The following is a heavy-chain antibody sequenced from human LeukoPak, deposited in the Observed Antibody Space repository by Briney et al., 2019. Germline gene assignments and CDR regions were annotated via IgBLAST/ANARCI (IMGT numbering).Heavy chain of an antibody. D-gene: IGHD1-1*01. V-gene: IGHV4-30-4*08. CDR3: ARGRRYDWFDP. CDR1: GGSISSGDYY. CDR2: IHYSGST. Sequence: PSETLSLTCTVSGGSISSGDYYWSWIRQPPGKGLEWIGYIHYSGSTYYNPSLKSRVTISVDTSKNQFSLKLSSVTAADTAVYYCARGRRYDWFDPWGQGTLVTVSS. J-gene: IGHJ5*02.